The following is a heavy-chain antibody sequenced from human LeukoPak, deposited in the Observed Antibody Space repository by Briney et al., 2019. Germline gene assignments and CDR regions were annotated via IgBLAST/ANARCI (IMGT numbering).Heavy chain of an antibody. CDR3: ASGTYYYGSGSYFWFDP. J-gene: IGHJ5*02. D-gene: IGHD3-10*01. Sequence: PSQTLSLTCAVSGGSISSGGYSWSWIRQPPGKGLEWIGYIYHSGSTYYNPSLKSRVTISVDRSKNQFSLKLSSVTAADTAAYYCASGTYYYGSGSYFWFDPWGQGTLVTVSS. CDR2: IYHSGST. V-gene: IGHV4-30-2*01. CDR1: GGSISSGGYS.